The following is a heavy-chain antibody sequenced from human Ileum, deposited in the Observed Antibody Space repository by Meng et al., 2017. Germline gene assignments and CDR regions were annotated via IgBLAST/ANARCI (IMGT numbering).Heavy chain of an antibody. CDR2: INTDTGNP. Sequence: QVQLVQSGSEWKKPGAPWKISCKASGYTFTKNGMNWVRQAPGQGLEWIGWINTDTGNPTYAQGFTGRFVFSLDTSVSTAYLQISSLKTEDTAVYYCAREPQRFDYWGQGTLVTVSS. CDR1: GYTFTKNG. CDR3: AREPQRFDY. J-gene: IGHJ4*02. V-gene: IGHV7-4-1*02.